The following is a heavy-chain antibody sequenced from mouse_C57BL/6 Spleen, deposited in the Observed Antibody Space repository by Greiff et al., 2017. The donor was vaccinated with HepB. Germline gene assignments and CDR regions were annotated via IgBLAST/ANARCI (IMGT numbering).Heavy chain of an antibody. V-gene: IGHV1-55*01. J-gene: IGHJ4*01. CDR2: IYPGSGST. Sequence: QVQLQQPGAELVKPGASVKMSCKASGYTFTSYWITWVKQRPGQGLEWIGDIYPGSGSTNYNEKFKSKATLTVDTSSSTAYMQLSSLTSEDSAVYSCARGGYHYDGDYAMDYWGQGTSVTVSS. CDR1: GYTFTSYW. D-gene: IGHD1-2*01. CDR3: ARGGYHYDGDYAMDY.